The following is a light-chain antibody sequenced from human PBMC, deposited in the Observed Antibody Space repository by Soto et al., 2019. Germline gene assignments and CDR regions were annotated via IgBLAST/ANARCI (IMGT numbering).Light chain of an antibody. CDR2: DAY. J-gene: IGKJ5*01. Sequence: IQLTQSPSSLSASVGDRVTITCRASQGISSYLAWYQQKQGKDTKLLIYDAYTLQSGVPSRFSGSGSGTDFTLTISSLQPEEFATYYCQQLNSYPITCGQGERLEI. CDR1: QGISSY. CDR3: QQLNSYPIT. V-gene: IGKV1-9*01.